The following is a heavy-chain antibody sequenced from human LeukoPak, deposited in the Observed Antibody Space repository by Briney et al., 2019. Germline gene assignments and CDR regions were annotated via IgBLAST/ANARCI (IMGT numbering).Heavy chain of an antibody. D-gene: IGHD3-16*01. V-gene: IGHV1-46*01. CDR3: AREAPGGYFDY. J-gene: IGHJ4*02. CDR2: INPSAGST. Sequence: ASVRLSCKSSVYTFTTFFVHWVRQAPGQGLEWMGMINPSAGSTNYAQSFQGRVTMTRDTSTSTVYMELTSLTSEHTAVYYCAREAPGGYFDYWGQRTLVTVSS. CDR1: VYTFTTFF.